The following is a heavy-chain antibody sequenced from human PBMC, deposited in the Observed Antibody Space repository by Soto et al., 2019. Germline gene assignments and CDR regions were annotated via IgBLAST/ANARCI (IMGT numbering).Heavy chain of an antibody. CDR2: INPNSGGT. CDR3: ARDPSGIAVGASAFDI. CDR1: GYTFTGYY. Sequence: ASVKVSCKASGYTFTGYYMHWVRQAPGQGLEWMGWINPNSGGTNYAQKFQGRVTMTRDTSISTAYMELSRLRSDDTAVYYCARDPSGIAVGASAFDIWGQGTMVTVSS. J-gene: IGHJ3*02. D-gene: IGHD6-19*01. V-gene: IGHV1-2*02.